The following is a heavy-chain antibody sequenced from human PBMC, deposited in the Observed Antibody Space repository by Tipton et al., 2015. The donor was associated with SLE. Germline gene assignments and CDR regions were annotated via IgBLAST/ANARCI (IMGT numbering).Heavy chain of an antibody. J-gene: IGHJ4*02. CDR1: GFSFSSYA. CDR2: IWYDGSNK. D-gene: IGHD4-17*01. CDR3: AKASEGCGDYADCSDF. Sequence: SLRLSCAASGFSFSSYAMHWVRQAPGKGLEWVAVIWYDGSNKYYADSVKGRFTISRDNSKNTLYLQMNSLRAEDTAVYYCAKASEGCGDYADCSDFWGQGTHVTVSS. V-gene: IGHV3-33*06.